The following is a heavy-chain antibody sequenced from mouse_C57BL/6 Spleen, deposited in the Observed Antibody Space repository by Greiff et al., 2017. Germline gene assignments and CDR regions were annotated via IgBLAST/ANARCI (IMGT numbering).Heavy chain of an antibody. CDR2: PCCNDDK. Sequence: QVTLKESGPGILQPSQTLSLSCSFSGFSLSTSNMGIGWIRQPSGMGLVWLAHPCCNDDKYYNPFLKSWPTISKDTSNNQVFHKITSVNTADTATDDCAQIPYGNGPAWLDYWGQGTLVTVSA. V-gene: IGHV8-5*01. CDR1: GFSLSTSNMG. J-gene: IGHJ3*01. D-gene: IGHD1-1*01. CDR3: AQIPYGNGPAWLDY.